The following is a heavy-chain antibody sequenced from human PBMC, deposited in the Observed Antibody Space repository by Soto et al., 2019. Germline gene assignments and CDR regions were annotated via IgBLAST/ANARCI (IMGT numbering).Heavy chain of an antibody. Sequence: PGGSLSLSCAAPGFNVGSKYMSWVRQAPGKGLEWVSIIYSGGSTYYPDSVKGRFTISRDNSKDTLYLQMDSLRAEDTAVYYCAGDRNSGSWFFYWGRGTLVTVSS. D-gene: IGHD6-25*01. J-gene: IGHJ4*02. CDR2: IYSGGST. CDR1: GFNVGSKY. V-gene: IGHV3-66*01. CDR3: AGDRNSGSWFFY.